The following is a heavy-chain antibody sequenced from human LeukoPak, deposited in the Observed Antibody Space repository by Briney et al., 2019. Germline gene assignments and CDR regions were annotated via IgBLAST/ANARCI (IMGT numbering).Heavy chain of an antibody. V-gene: IGHV1-8*01. CDR1: GYTFTSYD. CDR2: MNPNSGNT. J-gene: IGHJ4*02. Sequence: ASVKVSCKASGYTFTSYDINWVRQATGQGLEWMGWMNPNSGNTGYAQKFQGRVTMTRNTSISTAYMELSSLRSDDTAVYYCARVADIVLMVYAIRWTKYYFDYWGQGTLVTVSS. D-gene: IGHD2-8*01. CDR3: ARVADIVLMVYAIRWTKYYFDY.